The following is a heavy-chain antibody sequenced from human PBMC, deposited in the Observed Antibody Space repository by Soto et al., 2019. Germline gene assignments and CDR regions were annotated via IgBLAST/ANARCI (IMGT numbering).Heavy chain of an antibody. CDR1: GYTFTSYG. CDR3: ARDAAAGLNDY. CDR2: ISAYNGNT. D-gene: IGHD6-13*01. Sequence: QVQLVQSGAEVKKPGASVKVSCKASGYTFTSYGISWVRXAPGQGLEWMGWISAYNGNTKYVQKFQGRVTMTTDTXXSTAXXXXXXXRXDXXAVYYCARDAAAGLNDYWGQGTLVTVSS. V-gene: IGHV1-18*01. J-gene: IGHJ4*02.